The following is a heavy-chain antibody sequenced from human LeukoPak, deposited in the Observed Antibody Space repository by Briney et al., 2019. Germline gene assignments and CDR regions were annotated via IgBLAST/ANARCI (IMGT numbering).Heavy chain of an antibody. CDR1: GFTFSDYY. J-gene: IGHJ4*02. CDR2: ISGSSTYT. CDR3: ARGRYSSGSQYYFDY. V-gene: IGHV3-11*03. D-gene: IGHD3-22*01. Sequence: PGGSLRLSCAASGFTFSDYYMSWIRQAPGKGLEWVSHISGSSTYTKYADSVRGRFTISRDNAKNSQYLQMNSLRAEDTAVYYCARGRYSSGSQYYFDYWGQGILVTVSS.